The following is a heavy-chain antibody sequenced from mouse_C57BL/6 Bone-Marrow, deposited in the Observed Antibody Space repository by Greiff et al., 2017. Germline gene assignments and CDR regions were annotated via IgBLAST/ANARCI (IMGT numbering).Heavy chain of an antibody. CDR1: GYTFTDYY. V-gene: IGHV1-26*01. CDR3: ARKGIYYGSSYAMDY. D-gene: IGHD1-1*01. Sequence: EVQLQQSGPELVKPGASVKISCKASGYTFTDYYMNWVKQSHGKSLEWIGDINPNNGGTSYNQKFKGKATLTVDKSSSTAYMELRSRTSEDSAVYYCARKGIYYGSSYAMDYWGQGTSVTVSS. J-gene: IGHJ4*01. CDR2: INPNNGGT.